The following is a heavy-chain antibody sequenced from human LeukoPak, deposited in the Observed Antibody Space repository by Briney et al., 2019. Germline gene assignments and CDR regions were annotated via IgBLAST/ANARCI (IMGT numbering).Heavy chain of an antibody. V-gene: IGHV3-7*01. CDR2: IKEDGSDQ. J-gene: IGHJ4*02. Sequence: GGSLRLSCAASGFPFSGYWMDWCRQAPGKGMEWVANIKEDGSDQYFADSVKGRFTISRDNAKNSLYLEMSSLRAEDTAVYYCSRSLDYWGQGVLVTVSS. CDR3: SRSLDY. CDR1: GFPFSGYW.